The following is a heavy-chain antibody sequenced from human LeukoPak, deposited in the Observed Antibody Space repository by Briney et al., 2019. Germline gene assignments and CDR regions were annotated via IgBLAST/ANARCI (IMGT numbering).Heavy chain of an antibody. CDR1: GGSISSSSYY. J-gene: IGHJ4*02. D-gene: IGHD3-22*01. CDR2: IYYSGST. Sequence: KPSETLSLTCTVSGGSISSSSYYWGWIRQPPGKGLEWIGSIYYSGSTYYNPSLKSRVTISVDTSKNQFSLKLSSVTAADTAVYYCARAKTYYYYDSSGALDYWGQGTLVTVSS. V-gene: IGHV4-39*07. CDR3: ARAKTYYYYDSSGALDY.